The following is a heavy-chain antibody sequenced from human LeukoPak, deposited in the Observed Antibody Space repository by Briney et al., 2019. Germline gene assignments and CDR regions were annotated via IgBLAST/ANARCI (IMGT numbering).Heavy chain of an antibody. D-gene: IGHD5-18*01. Sequence: PSGGSLRLSCAASGFTFSDYYMSWIRQAPGKGLEWVAFIRSDGGNQDYADSVKDRFTISRDNSKITLSLQMNSLRNEDTAVYYCAKDFGYTYGYQNYFDYWGQGTLVTVSS. J-gene: IGHJ4*02. CDR3: AKDFGYTYGYQNYFDY. CDR1: GFTFSDYY. V-gene: IGHV3-30*02. CDR2: IRSDGGNQ.